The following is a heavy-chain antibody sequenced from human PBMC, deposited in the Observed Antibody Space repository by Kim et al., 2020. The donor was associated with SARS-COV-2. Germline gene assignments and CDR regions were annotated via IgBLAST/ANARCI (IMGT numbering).Heavy chain of an antibody. V-gene: IGHV1-3*01. Sequence: ASVKVSCKASGYTFTSYAMHWVRQAPGQRLEWMGWINAGNGNTKYSQKFQGRVTITRDTSASTAYMELSSLRSEDTAVYYCARELTYYYDSSGYYPDAFDIWGQGTMVTVSS. CDR2: INAGNGNT. CDR3: ARELTYYYDSSGYYPDAFDI. CDR1: GYTFTSYA. D-gene: IGHD3-22*01. J-gene: IGHJ3*02.